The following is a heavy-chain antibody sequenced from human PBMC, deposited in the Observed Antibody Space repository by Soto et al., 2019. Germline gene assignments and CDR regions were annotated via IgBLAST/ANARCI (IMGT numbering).Heavy chain of an antibody. Sequence: SVKVSCKASGGTFSSYAISWVRQAPGQGLEWIGGIIPIFGTANYAQKFQGRVTITADESTSTAYMELSSLRSEDTAVYYCARPLTPRPDCGGDCYSSPFDYWGQGTLVTVSS. CDR2: IIPIFGTA. D-gene: IGHD2-21*02. CDR3: ARPLTPRPDCGGDCYSSPFDY. J-gene: IGHJ4*02. CDR1: GGTFSSYA. V-gene: IGHV1-69*13.